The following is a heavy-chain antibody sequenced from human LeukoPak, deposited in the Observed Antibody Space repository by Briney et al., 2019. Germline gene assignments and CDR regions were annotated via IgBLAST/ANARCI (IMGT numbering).Heavy chain of an antibody. V-gene: IGHV4-28*01. CDR2: IYYSGST. J-gene: IGHJ4*02. Sequence: SDTLSLTCAVSGSSISSSNWWGWIRQPPGKGLEWIGYIYYSGSTHYNPSLKSRVTMSVDTSKNQFSLKLSSVTAVDTAVYYCTRNPGLGLAENDYWGQGTLVTVSS. CDR1: GSSISSSNW. CDR3: TRNPGLGLAENDY. D-gene: IGHD3/OR15-3a*01.